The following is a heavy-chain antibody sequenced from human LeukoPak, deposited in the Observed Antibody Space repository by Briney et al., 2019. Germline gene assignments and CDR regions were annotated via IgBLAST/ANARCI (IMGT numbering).Heavy chain of an antibody. CDR2: IIPIFGTA. CDR3: ARYRIPSRRPQSTMQLGGYFDY. D-gene: IGHD6-6*01. Sequence: SVKVSCKASGGTFSSYAISWVRQAPGQGLEWMGGIIPIFGTANYAQKFQGRVTITADESTSTAYMELSSLRSEDTAVYYCARYRIPSRRPQSTMQLGGYFDYWGQGTLVTVSS. V-gene: IGHV1-69*13. CDR1: GGTFSSYA. J-gene: IGHJ4*02.